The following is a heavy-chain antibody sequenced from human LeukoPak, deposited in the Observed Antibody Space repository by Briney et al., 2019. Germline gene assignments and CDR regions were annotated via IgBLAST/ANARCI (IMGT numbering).Heavy chain of an antibody. CDR3: ASRGIAVAGKRFDT. Sequence: ASVKVSCKASGYTFTDYYMHWVRQAPGQGLEWMGWINPNSGGTNYAQKFQGRVTMTRDTSISTAYMELSSLRSDDTGVYYCASRGIAVAGKRFDTWGQGTLVTVSS. CDR1: GYTFTDYY. CDR2: INPNSGGT. J-gene: IGHJ5*02. D-gene: IGHD6-19*01. V-gene: IGHV1-2*02.